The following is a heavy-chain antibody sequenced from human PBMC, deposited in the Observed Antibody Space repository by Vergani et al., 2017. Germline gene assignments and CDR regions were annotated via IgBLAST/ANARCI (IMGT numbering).Heavy chain of an antibody. J-gene: IGHJ4*02. Sequence: EVQLVESGGALIQPGGSLRLSCAAPGFNFNNYVITWIRQAPGRGLEWVSGISVSGRSIYYTDSVKGRFTISRDNSKNNLSLQMNSLRAADTAVYYCAKQGGYDFWSGQYYFDFWGQGTLVTVSS. V-gene: IGHV3-23*04. CDR2: ISVSGRSI. CDR3: AKQGGYDFWSGQYYFDF. D-gene: IGHD3-3*01. CDR1: GFNFNNYV.